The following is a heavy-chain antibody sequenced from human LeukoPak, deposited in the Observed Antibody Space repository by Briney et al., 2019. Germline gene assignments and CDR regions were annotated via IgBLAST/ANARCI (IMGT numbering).Heavy chain of an antibody. CDR2: IFGSGGST. J-gene: IGHJ4*02. CDR1: GFTFSSCA. CDR3: AKTTTGYSSGRFPGWPVDS. D-gene: IGHD6-19*01. Sequence: GGSLRLSCSVSGFTFSSCAMYWPRQAPGDGLEWVSGIFGSGGSTHYADSVKGRFTISRDNSKNTVYLQMNSLRAEDTAVYYCAKTTTGYSSGRFPGWPVDSWGQGTLVTVSS. V-gene: IGHV3-23*01.